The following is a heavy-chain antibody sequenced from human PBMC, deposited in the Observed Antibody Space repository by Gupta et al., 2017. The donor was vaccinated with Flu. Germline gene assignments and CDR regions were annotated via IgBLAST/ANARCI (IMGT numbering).Heavy chain of an antibody. CDR3: ARDPGTGYGMDV. J-gene: IGHJ6*02. V-gene: IGHV4-31*03. CDR1: GGSISSGTYY. CDR2: IYYTGTT. Sequence: QVQLQESGPGLVKPSQTLSLTCTVSGGSISSGTYYWSWIRQHPGKGLEWVGYIYYTGTTYYNPSLKSRLNISLDTSKNQFSLKLNSVTAADTAVYYCARDPGTGYGMDVWGQGTTVTVSS. D-gene: IGHD1-1*01.